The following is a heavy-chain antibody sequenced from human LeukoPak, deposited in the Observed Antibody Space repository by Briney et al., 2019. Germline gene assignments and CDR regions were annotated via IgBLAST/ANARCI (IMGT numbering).Heavy chain of an antibody. D-gene: IGHD2-2*01. CDR1: GGSISSGDYY. CDR3: ARAEAPMAPYWYFDL. Sequence: SQTLSLTCTVSGGSISSGDYYWSWIRQPPGKGLEWIGYIYYSGSTYYNPSLKSRVTISVDTSKNQFSLKLSSVTAADTAVYYCARAEAPMAPYWYFDLWGRGTLVTVSS. CDR2: IYYSGST. V-gene: IGHV4-30-4*01. J-gene: IGHJ2*01.